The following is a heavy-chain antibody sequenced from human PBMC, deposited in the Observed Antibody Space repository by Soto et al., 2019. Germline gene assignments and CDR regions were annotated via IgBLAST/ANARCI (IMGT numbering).Heavy chain of an antibody. Sequence: EVQLVESGGGLVQPGGSLRLSCAASGFTFSSYWMHWVRQAPGKGLVWVSRIKSDGSSTSYADSVKGRFTISRDNAKNTLNLQMNSLRAEDTAVYYCAVAVAGPTAIGYWGQGTLVTVS. J-gene: IGHJ4*02. D-gene: IGHD6-19*01. V-gene: IGHV3-74*01. CDR2: IKSDGSST. CDR3: AVAVAGPTAIGY. CDR1: GFTFSSYW.